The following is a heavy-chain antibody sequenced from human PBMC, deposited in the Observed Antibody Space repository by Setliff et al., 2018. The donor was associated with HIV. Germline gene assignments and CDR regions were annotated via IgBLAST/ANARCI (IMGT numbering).Heavy chain of an antibody. CDR2: INESGST. CDR1: GGSLGGYY. CDR3: ARFLGWRGFDY. J-gene: IGHJ4*02. D-gene: IGHD3-3*01. Sequence: TSETLSLTCAVHGGSLGGYYWTWIRQPPGKGLESIGEINESGSTNYSPSLKSRITISLDTSNNQFSLNLTSLTAADTAVYYCARFLGWRGFDYWGQGTLVTVPS. V-gene: IGHV4-34*01.